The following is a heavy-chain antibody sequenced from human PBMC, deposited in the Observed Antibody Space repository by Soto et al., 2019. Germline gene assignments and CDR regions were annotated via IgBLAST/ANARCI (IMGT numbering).Heavy chain of an antibody. CDR2: ITTTNITI. Sequence: GGSLRLSCAASGFTFSTYSMHWVRQAPGKGLEWVSYITTTNITIYYADSVKGRFTISRDNAKSSLYLQMNSLRDEDTAVYYCARGVGAKDYWGQGTLFTVSS. V-gene: IGHV3-48*02. J-gene: IGHJ4*02. CDR1: GFTFSTYS. CDR3: ARGVGAKDY. D-gene: IGHD1-26*01.